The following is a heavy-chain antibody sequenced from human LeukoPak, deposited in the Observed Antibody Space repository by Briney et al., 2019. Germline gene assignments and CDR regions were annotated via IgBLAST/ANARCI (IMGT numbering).Heavy chain of an antibody. CDR2: IYHSGST. CDR1: GGSISSGGYY. J-gene: IGHJ6*03. V-gene: IGHV4-30-2*01. D-gene: IGHD5-18*01. CDR3: ARVGYQTYYYYMDV. Sequence: PSETLSLTCTVSGGSISSGGYYWSWIRQPPGKGLEWIGYIYHSGSTYYNPSLKSRVTISVDRSKNQFSLKLSSVTAADTAVYYCARVGYQTYYYYMDVWGKGTTVTVSS.